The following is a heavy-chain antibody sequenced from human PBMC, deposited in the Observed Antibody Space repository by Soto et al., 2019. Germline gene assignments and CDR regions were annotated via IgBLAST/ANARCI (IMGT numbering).Heavy chain of an antibody. V-gene: IGHV5-51*01. CDR3: AKPLGGGGALDI. CDR2: VYPDDSDI. D-gene: IGHD3-16*01. Sequence: EVQLVQSGAEVKKPGESLKISCKGSGYSFGNFWIAWVRQMPGKGLEWMGIVYPDDSDIRYSPSFQGQVTISADKSVSTAHLHLSTLGASDPAIYYWAKPLGGGGALDIWGQGTVVTVSS. J-gene: IGHJ3*02. CDR1: GYSFGNFW.